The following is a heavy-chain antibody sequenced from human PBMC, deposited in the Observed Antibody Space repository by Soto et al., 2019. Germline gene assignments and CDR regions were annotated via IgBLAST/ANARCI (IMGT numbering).Heavy chain of an antibody. CDR2: INAGNGNT. CDR1: GYTFTSYA. CDR3: ARVRRQYYDSSGYFLQH. J-gene: IGHJ1*01. V-gene: IGHV1-3*01. Sequence: SVKVSCKASGYTFTSYAMHWVRQAPGQRLEWMGWINAGNGNTKYSQKFQGRVTITRDTSASTAYMELSSLRSEDTAVYYCARVRRQYYDSSGYFLQHWGQGTLVTVSS. D-gene: IGHD3-22*01.